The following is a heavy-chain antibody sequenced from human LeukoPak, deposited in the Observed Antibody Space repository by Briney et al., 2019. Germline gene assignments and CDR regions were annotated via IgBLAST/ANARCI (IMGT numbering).Heavy chain of an antibody. J-gene: IGHJ4*02. V-gene: IGHV4-61*01. Sequence: PSETLSLTCTVSGDSVSSGNYYLSWIRQPPGKGLDWITYMSPSGTTKYNPSLKSRVTTSVDTSRTQFSLKLSSVIAADTAVYYCVRDRELNYWGQGILVTVSS. CDR2: MSPSGTT. D-gene: IGHD5-24*01. CDR1: GDSVSSGNYY. CDR3: VRDRELNY.